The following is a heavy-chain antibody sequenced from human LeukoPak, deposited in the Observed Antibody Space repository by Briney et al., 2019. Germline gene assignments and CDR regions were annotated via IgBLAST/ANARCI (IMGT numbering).Heavy chain of an antibody. D-gene: IGHD2-21*02. J-gene: IGHJ5*02. V-gene: IGHV1-69*04. CDR2: IIPILGIA. Sequence: SVKVSCKASGGTFSSYAISWVRQAPGQGLEWMGRIIPILGIANYAQKFQGRVTITADKSTSTAYMELSSLRSEDTAVYYCARDLGPTLAYYGGDCYSNWFDPWGQGTLVTVSS. CDR3: ARDLGPTLAYYGGDCYSNWFDP. CDR1: GGTFSSYA.